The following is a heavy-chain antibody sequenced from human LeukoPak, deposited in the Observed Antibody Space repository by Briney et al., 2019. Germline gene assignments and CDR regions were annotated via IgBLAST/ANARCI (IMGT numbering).Heavy chain of an antibody. V-gene: IGHV5-51*01. CDR1: GSRVTNYW. J-gene: IGHJ5*02. D-gene: IGHD2-15*01. CDR2: IYSGDSET. CDR3: ARHLRGYSSGGTCWDNWLDP. Sequence: GESLKISCKASGSRVTNYWIGWVRQMPGKGLEWIGIIYSGDSETRYSPSFQGRVAISVDKSINTAFLQWSSLKASDTAIYYCARHLRGYSSGGTCWDNWLDPWGQGTLVTVSS.